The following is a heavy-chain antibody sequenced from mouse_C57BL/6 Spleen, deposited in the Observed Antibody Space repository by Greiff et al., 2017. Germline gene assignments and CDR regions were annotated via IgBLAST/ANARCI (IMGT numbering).Heavy chain of an antibody. CDR2: IYPGDGDT. V-gene: IGHV1-82*01. CDR3: ATGTWFAY. Sequence: QVQLKQSGPELVKPGASVKISCKASGYAFSSSWMNWVKQRPGKGLEWIGRIYPGDGDTNYNEKFKSKATLTVDKSSSTAYMQLSSLTSEDSAVYYCATGTWFAYWGQGTLVTVSA. CDR1: GYAFSSSW. D-gene: IGHD4-1*01. J-gene: IGHJ3*01.